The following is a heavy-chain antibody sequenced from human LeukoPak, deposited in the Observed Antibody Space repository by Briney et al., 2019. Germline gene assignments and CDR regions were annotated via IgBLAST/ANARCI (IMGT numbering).Heavy chain of an antibody. CDR2: IYTSGST. CDR3: ARQIAVAGKAGIDY. Sequence: SETLSLTCAVYGGSFSGYYWSWIRQPAGKGLEWIGRIYTSGSTNYNPSLNSRVTMSVDTSKKQFSLKLSSVTAADTAVYYCARQIAVAGKAGIDYWGQGTLVTVSS. V-gene: IGHV4-59*10. J-gene: IGHJ4*02. D-gene: IGHD6-19*01. CDR1: GGSFSGYY.